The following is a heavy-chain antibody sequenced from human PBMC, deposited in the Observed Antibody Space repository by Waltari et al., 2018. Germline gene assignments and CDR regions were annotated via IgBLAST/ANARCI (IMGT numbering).Heavy chain of an antibody. CDR3: ARVSSAPYRSAWHFDY. J-gene: IGHJ4*02. V-gene: IGHV1-8*01. D-gene: IGHD6-19*01. Sequence: QVQLVQSGAEVKKPGASVKVSCKASGYTFTSYDINWVRQATGQGLEWMGWMNPSSGNTGYAQMCQCRVTMTRHTARSPAYMEVNSLTSEDTAVYYCARVSSAPYRSAWHFDYWGQGTLVTVSS. CDR1: GYTFTSYD. CDR2: MNPSSGNT.